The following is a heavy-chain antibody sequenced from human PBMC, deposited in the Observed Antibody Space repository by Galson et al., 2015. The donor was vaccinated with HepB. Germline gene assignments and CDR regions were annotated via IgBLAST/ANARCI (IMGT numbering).Heavy chain of an antibody. CDR2: ISYDGSNK. D-gene: IGHD3-22*01. V-gene: IGHV3-30*18. Sequence: LRLSCAASGFTFSSYGMHWVRQAPGKGLEWVAVISYDGSNKYYADSVKGRFTISRDNSKNTLYLQMNSLRAEDTAVYYCAKMGRTPIKDHYYDSSGYYFDYWGQGTLVTVSS. CDR3: AKMGRTPIKDHYYDSSGYYFDY. CDR1: GFTFSSYG. J-gene: IGHJ4*02.